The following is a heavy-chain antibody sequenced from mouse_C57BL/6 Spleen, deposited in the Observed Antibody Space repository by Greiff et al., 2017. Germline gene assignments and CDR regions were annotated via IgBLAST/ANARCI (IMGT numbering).Heavy chain of an antibody. D-gene: IGHD3-2*02. V-gene: IGHV10-3*01. Sequence: EVQLVESGGGLVQPKGSLKLSCAASGFTFNTYAMHWVRQAPGKGLEWVARIRSKSSNNATYYADSVKDRFTISREDSQSMLYLQMNNLKTEDTAMYYCVGDSSGYVPFAYWGQATLVTVSA. CDR3: VGDSSGYVPFAY. J-gene: IGHJ3*01. CDR2: IRSKSSNNAT. CDR1: GFTFNTYA.